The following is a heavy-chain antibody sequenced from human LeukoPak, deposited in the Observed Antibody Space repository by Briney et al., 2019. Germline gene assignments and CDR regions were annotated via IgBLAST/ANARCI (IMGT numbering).Heavy chain of an antibody. J-gene: IGHJ5*02. CDR3: ARTNRSSSWEESWFDP. Sequence: ASVKVSCKASGGTFSSYAISWVRQAPGRGLEWMGRIIPILGIANYAQKFQGRVTITADKSTSTAYMELSSLRSEDTAVYYCARTNRSSSWEESWFDPWGQGTLVTVSS. CDR2: IIPILGIA. CDR1: GGTFSSYA. D-gene: IGHD6-13*01. V-gene: IGHV1-69*04.